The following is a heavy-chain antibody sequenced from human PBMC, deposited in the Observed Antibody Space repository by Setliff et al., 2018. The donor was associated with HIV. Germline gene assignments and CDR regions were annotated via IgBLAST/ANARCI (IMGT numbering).Heavy chain of an antibody. V-gene: IGHV1-3*01. J-gene: IGHJ4*02. CDR3: ARDHPGIAY. CDR1: GYTFTNNV. CDR2: THAGSGDT. Sequence: ASVKVSCKASGYTFTNNVIHWVRQAPGQRLEWMGWTHAGSGDTQYSQKFQGRVTITRDTFASTVYMELSSLRSEDTAMYYCARDHPGIAYWGQGTMVTVSS.